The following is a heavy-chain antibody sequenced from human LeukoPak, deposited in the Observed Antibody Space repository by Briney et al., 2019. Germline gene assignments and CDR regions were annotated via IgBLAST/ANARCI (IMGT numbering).Heavy chain of an antibody. CDR1: GFTVSSNY. Sequence: PGGSLRLSCAASGFTVSSNYMSWVRQAPGKGLEWASVIYSGGSTYYADSVKGRFTISRDNSKNTLYLQMNSLRAEDTAVYYCARDYYDSSGYYLWGQGTLVTVSS. CDR2: IYSGGST. D-gene: IGHD3-22*01. J-gene: IGHJ4*02. V-gene: IGHV3-53*01. CDR3: ARDYYDSSGYYL.